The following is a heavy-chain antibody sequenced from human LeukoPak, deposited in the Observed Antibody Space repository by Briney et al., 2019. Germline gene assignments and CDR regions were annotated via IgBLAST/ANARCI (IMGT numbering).Heavy chain of an antibody. V-gene: IGHV3-30-3*01. Sequence: GGSLRLSCAASGFTFSSYAMHWVRQAPGKGLEWVAVISYDGSNKYYADSVKGRFTISRDNSKNTLYLQMNSLRAEDTAVYYCARGPLVGAFTTLGYWGQGTLVTVSS. J-gene: IGHJ4*02. CDR3: ARGPLVGAFTTLGY. CDR2: ISYDGSNK. CDR1: GFTFSSYA. D-gene: IGHD1-26*01.